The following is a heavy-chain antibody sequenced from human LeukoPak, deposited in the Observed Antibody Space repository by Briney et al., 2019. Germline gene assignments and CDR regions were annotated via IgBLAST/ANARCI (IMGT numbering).Heavy chain of an antibody. V-gene: IGHV4-34*01. J-gene: IGHJ5*02. CDR3: ARGGYCSSTSCYEVWFDP. CDR2: INHSGST. CDR1: GGSFSGYY. Sequence: SETLSLTCAVYGGSFSGYYWSWIRQPPGKGLEWIGEINHSGSTNYNPSLKSRVTISVDTSKNQFSLKLSSVTAADTAVYHCARGGYCSSTSCYEVWFDPWGQGTLVTVSS. D-gene: IGHD2-2*01.